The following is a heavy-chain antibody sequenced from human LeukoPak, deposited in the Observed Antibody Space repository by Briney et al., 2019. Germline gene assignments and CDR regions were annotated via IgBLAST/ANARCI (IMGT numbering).Heavy chain of an antibody. J-gene: IGHJ4*02. D-gene: IGHD3-9*01. Sequence: GGSLRLSCAASGFTVSSNYMSWVRQAPGKGLEWVSAISGSGGSTYYADSVKGRFTISRDNSKNTLYLQMNSLRAEDTAVYYCAKVWSRGPVRYFDWLPEYYFDYWGQGTLVTVSS. CDR2: ISGSGGST. CDR1: GFTVSSNY. V-gene: IGHV3-23*01. CDR3: AKVWSRGPVRYFDWLPEYYFDY.